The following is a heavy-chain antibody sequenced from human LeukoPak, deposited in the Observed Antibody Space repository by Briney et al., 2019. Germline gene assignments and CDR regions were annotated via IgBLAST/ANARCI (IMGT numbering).Heavy chain of an antibody. J-gene: IGHJ4*02. D-gene: IGHD2-2*01. CDR3: AKGPLRGTAAAIDY. CDR1: GFTFNNYG. Sequence: PGKSLRLSCAASGFTFNNYGMHWVRQAPGKGLEWVAVISYHGRNKHYPDSVKGRFTISRDISTDTLWLQMDSLRTEDTAVYYCAKGPLRGTAAAIDYWGQGTLVTVSS. CDR2: ISYHGRNK. V-gene: IGHV3-30*18.